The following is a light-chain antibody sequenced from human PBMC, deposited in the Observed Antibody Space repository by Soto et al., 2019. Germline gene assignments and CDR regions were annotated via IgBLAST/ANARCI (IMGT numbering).Light chain of an antibody. CDR1: SSDIGANDH. V-gene: IGLV2-14*01. J-gene: IGLJ3*02. CDR2: EVT. CDR3: LSLTTRYTWM. Sequence: QSVLTQPASVSGSPGQSITISCTGTSSDIGANDHVSWYQQSPAKAPKLMIYEVTNRPSGVSNRFSGSKSGNTASLTISGLQAEDEADYYCLSLTTRYTWMFGGGTKVTVL.